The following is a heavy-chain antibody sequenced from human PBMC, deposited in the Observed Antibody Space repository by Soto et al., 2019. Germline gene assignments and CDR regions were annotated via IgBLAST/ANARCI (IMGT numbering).Heavy chain of an antibody. Sequence: QVQLVQSGAEVKKPGASVKVSCKASGYTFTSYGISWVRQAPGQGLEWMGWISVYNGNTDYAQKFQGRVTMTTDTSTNTAYLELRSPRSDDTAVYFCATSYDSGFDPWGQGTLVTVSS. V-gene: IGHV1-18*04. D-gene: IGHD5-12*01. CDR1: GYTFTSYG. J-gene: IGHJ5*02. CDR2: ISVYNGNT. CDR3: ATSYDSGFDP.